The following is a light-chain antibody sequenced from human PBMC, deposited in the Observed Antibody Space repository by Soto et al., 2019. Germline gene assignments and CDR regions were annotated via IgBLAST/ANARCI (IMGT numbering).Light chain of an antibody. CDR2: GAS. CDR3: QQYNNWPPLT. Sequence: EIVMTQSPATLSVSAGERVTLSCRASQSVSSNLAWYQQKPGQAPRLLIYGASTRATGIPARFSGSVSGTDFTLTISRLKSEDFAFYYCQQYNNWPPLTFGGGTKVEIK. J-gene: IGKJ4*01. V-gene: IGKV3D-15*01. CDR1: QSVSSN.